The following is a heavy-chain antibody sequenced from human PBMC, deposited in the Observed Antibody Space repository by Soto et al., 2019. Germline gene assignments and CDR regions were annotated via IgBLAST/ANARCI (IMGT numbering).Heavy chain of an antibody. Sequence: SETLSLTCTVSGGSISSSSYYWGWIRQPPGKGLEWIGSIYYSGSTYYNPSLKSRVTISVDSSKNTLYLQMNSLRPEDTAVYYCAREDYYDNSGSQYFDYWGQGTLVTVSS. D-gene: IGHD3-22*01. CDR2: IYYSGST. J-gene: IGHJ4*02. V-gene: IGHV4-39*02. CDR1: GGSISSSSYY. CDR3: AREDYYDNSGSQYFDY.